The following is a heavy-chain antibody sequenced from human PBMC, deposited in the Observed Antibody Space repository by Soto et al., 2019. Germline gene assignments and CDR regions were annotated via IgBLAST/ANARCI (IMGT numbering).Heavy chain of an antibody. Sequence: SETLSLTCTVSGGSISSGGYYWSWIRQHPGNGLEWIGYIYYSGSTYYNPSLKSRVTISVDTSKNQFSLKLSSVTAADTAVYYCARDESVGATRSNGYFDYWGQGTLVTVSS. J-gene: IGHJ4*02. V-gene: IGHV4-31*03. D-gene: IGHD1-26*01. CDR3: ARDESVGATRSNGYFDY. CDR1: GGSISSGGYY. CDR2: IYYSGST.